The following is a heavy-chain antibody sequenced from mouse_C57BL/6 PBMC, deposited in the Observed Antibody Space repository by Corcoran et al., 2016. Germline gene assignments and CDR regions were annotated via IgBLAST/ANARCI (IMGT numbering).Heavy chain of an antibody. CDR2: INPNNGGT. J-gene: IGHJ2*01. D-gene: IGHD2-5*01. Sequence: EVQMQQSGPEVVKPGASVKISCQASGYTFTDYYMNWVKQSHGKSLEWIGDINPNNGGTSYNQKFKGKATFTVDKSSSTAYMELRSLTSEDSVVYYCARNSNYSYYFDYWGQGTTLTVSS. V-gene: IGHV1-26*01. CDR1: GYTFTDYY. CDR3: ARNSNYSYYFDY.